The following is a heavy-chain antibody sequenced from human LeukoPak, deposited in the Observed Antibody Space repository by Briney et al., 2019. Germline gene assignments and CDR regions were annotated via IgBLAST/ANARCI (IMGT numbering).Heavy chain of an antibody. CDR1: GFTFSTYW. J-gene: IGHJ4*02. V-gene: IGHV3-15*01. Sequence: TGGSLRLSCAASGFTFSTYWMSWVRQAPGKGLEWVGRIKSKTDGGTTDYAAPVKGRFTISRDDSKNTLYLQMNSLKTEDTAVYYCTVSMVRGLGYFDYWGQGTLVTVSS. CDR3: TVSMVRGLGYFDY. CDR2: IKSKTDGGTT. D-gene: IGHD3-10*01.